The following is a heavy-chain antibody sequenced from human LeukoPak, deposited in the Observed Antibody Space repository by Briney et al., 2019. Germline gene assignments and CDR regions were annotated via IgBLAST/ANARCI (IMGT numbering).Heavy chain of an antibody. CDR2: ISWNSGSI. CDR1: GFTFSSYG. CDR3: AKGHSSSWSPLDY. Sequence: GGSLRLSCAASGFTFSSYGMSWVRQAPGKGLEWVSGISWNSGSIGYADSVKGRFTISRDNAKNSLYLQMNSLRAEDMALYYCAKGHSSSWSPLDYWGQGTLVTVSS. V-gene: IGHV3-9*03. J-gene: IGHJ4*02. D-gene: IGHD6-13*01.